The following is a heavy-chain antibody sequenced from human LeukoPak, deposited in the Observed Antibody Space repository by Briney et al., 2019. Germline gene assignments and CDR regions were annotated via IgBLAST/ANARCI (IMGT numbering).Heavy chain of an antibody. Sequence: ASVKVSCKASGYTFTSYYMHWVRQAPGQGLEWMGIINPSGGSTSYAQKFQGRVTMPRDTSTSTVYMELSSLRSEDTAVYYCARDHDILTGYIMRAGAFDIWGQGTMVTVSS. CDR1: GYTFTSYY. J-gene: IGHJ3*02. CDR3: ARDHDILTGYIMRAGAFDI. CDR2: INPSGGST. V-gene: IGHV1-46*01. D-gene: IGHD3-9*01.